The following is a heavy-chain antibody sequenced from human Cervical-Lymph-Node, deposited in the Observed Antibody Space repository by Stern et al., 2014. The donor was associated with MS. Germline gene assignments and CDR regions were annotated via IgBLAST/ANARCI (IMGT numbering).Heavy chain of an antibody. Sequence: EVQLVESGGGLVKPGGSLRLSCAASGFTFTNAWMSWVRQAPGKGLEWVGRIKSENDGGTIDYAAPVIGRFTISRDDSKKTLVLQMNSLKSEDTAVYYCMTNILWGQGTLVTVSS. J-gene: IGHJ4*02. CDR1: GFTFTNAW. CDR3: MTNIL. V-gene: IGHV3-15*01. CDR2: IKSENDGGTI. D-gene: IGHD2-15*01.